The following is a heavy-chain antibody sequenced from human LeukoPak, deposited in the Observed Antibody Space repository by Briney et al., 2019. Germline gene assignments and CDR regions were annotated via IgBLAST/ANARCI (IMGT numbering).Heavy chain of an antibody. J-gene: IGHJ6*03. CDR3: ARDQSTSLMDYYYYYYMDV. CDR2: INWNGGST. V-gene: IGHV3-20*04. CDR1: GFTFDDYG. D-gene: IGHD2-8*01. Sequence: GGSLRLSCAASGFTFDDYGMSWVRQAPGKGLKWVSGINWNGGSTGYADSVKGRFTISRDNAKNSLYLQMNSLRAEDTALYYCARDQSTSLMDYYYYYYMDVWGKGTTVTVSS.